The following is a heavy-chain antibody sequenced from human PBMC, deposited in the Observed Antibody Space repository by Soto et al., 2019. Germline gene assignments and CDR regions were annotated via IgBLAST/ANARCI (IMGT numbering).Heavy chain of an antibody. CDR2: ISSSSSTI. CDR1: GFTFSSYS. V-gene: IGHV3-48*01. CDR3: ARGLYYYDSSGYY. J-gene: IGHJ4*02. Sequence: GGSLRPSCAASGFTFSSYSMNWVRQAPGKGLEWVSYISSSSSTIYYADSVKGRFTISRDNAKNSLYLQMNSLRAEDTAVYYCARGLYYYDSSGYYWGQGTLVTVSS. D-gene: IGHD3-22*01.